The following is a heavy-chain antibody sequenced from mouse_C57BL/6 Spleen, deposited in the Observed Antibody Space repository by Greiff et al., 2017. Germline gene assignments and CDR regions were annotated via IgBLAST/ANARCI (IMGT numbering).Heavy chain of an antibody. Sequence: EVQLQQSGPELVKPGASVKISCKASGYTFTDYYMNWVKQSHGKSLEWIGDINPNNGGTSYNQKFKGKATLTVDKSSSTAYMELRSLTSEDSAVYYCASPLITTVVGDFDVWGTGTTVTVSS. V-gene: IGHV1-26*01. CDR2: INPNNGGT. CDR1: GYTFTDYY. J-gene: IGHJ1*03. D-gene: IGHD1-1*01. CDR3: ASPLITTVVGDFDV.